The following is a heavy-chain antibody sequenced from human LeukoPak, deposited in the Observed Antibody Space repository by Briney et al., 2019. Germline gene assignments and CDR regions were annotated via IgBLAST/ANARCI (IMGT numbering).Heavy chain of an antibody. CDR3: ATSMGGYNWFDP. D-gene: IGHD2/OR15-2a*01. Sequence: GGSLRLSCAGSGLTFSRNWMHWVRQAPGKGLVWVSRISSDGSGTTYADSVKGRFTISRDNAKNTLYLQMNSLRAEDTAVYYCATSMGGYNWFDPWGQGTLVTVSS. J-gene: IGHJ5*02. V-gene: IGHV3-74*01. CDR2: ISSDGSGT. CDR1: GLTFSRNW.